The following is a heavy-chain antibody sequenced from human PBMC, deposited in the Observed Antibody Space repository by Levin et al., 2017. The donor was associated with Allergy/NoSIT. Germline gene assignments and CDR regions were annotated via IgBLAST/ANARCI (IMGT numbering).Heavy chain of an antibody. CDR2: IYYSGST. CDR1: GGSISSYY. D-gene: IGHD3-10*01. J-gene: IGHJ4*02. CDR3: AREDYYGSGSNY. Sequence: SQTLSLTCPASGGSISSYYWSWIRQPPGKGLEWIGYIYYSGSTNYNPSLKSRVTISVDTSKNQFSLKLSSVTAADTAVYYCAREDYYGSGSNYWGQGTLVTVSS. V-gene: IGHV4-59*01.